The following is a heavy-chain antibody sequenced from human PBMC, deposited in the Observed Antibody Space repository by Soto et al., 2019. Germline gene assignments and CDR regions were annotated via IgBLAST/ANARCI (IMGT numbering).Heavy chain of an antibody. V-gene: IGHV3-30*18. D-gene: IGHD2-2*01. J-gene: IGHJ4*02. CDR3: AKERMEQYQLLPFFDY. CDR2: ISYDGSNK. CDR1: GFSFSSYG. Sequence: QVQLVESGGGVVQPGRSLRLSCAASGFSFSSYGMHWLRQAAGKGLEWVAVISYDGSNKYYADSVRGRFTISRDNSKNTLYLQMESLRPEDTALFYCAKERMEQYQLLPFFDYWGQGTLVTVSS.